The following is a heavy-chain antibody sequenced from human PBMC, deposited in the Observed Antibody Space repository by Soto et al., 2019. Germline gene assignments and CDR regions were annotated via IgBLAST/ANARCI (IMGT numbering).Heavy chain of an antibody. D-gene: IGHD3-3*01. CDR3: ARDLTPTTSTIFGVVIKGPNNWFDP. CDR1: GFTFSSYW. V-gene: IGHV3-7*01. Sequence: PGGSLRLSCAASGFTFSSYWMSWVRQAPGKGLEWVANIKQDGSEKYYVDSVKGRFTISRDNAKNSLYLQMNSLRAEDTAVYYWARDLTPTTSTIFGVVIKGPNNWFDPWGQGTLVTVSS. J-gene: IGHJ5*02. CDR2: IKQDGSEK.